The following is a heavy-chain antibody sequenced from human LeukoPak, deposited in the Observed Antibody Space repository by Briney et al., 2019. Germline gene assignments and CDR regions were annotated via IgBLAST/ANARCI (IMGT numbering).Heavy chain of an antibody. D-gene: IGHD3-16*01. CDR1: GFTFSDYY. J-gene: IGHJ4*02. V-gene: IGHV3-11*05. CDR2: ISSSSSYT. Sequence: GGSLRLSCAASGFTFSDYYMSWIRQAPGKGLEWVSYISSSSSYTNYADSVRGRFTISRDNAKNSLYLQMNSLRAEDTAVYYCARGGHMITFGGVIEADYWGQGTLVTVSS. CDR3: ARGGHMITFGGVIEADY.